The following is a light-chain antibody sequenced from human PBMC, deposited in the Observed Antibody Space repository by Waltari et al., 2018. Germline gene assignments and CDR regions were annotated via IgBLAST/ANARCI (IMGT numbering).Light chain of an antibody. CDR1: SSDVGSYKF. V-gene: IGLV2-23*01. Sequence: QSALTQPASVSGSPAQSITISCTETSSDVGSYKFVSWYQQHPGKAPKLMIYEGTKRPSGVSNRFSGSKSGNTASLTISGLQAEDEADYYCCSYAGRSTWVFGGGTKLTVL. CDR3: CSYAGRSTWV. J-gene: IGLJ3*02. CDR2: EGT.